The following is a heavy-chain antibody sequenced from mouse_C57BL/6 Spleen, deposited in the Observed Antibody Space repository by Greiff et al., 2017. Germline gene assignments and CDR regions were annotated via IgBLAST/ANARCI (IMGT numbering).Heavy chain of an antibody. CDR3: ARLNGSSLYAMDY. J-gene: IGHJ4*01. CDR1: GYTFTSYG. D-gene: IGHD1-1*01. CDR2: IYPRSGNT. Sequence: VKLKQSGAELARPGASVKLSCKASGYTFTSYGISWVKQRTGQGLEWIGEIYPRSGNTYYNEKFKGKATLTADKSSSTAYMELRSLTSEDSAVYFCARLNGSSLYAMDYWGQGTSVTVSS. V-gene: IGHV1-81*01.